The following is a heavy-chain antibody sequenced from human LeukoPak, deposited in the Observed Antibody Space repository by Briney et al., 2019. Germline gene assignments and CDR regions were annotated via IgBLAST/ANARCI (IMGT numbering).Heavy chain of an antibody. D-gene: IGHD3-3*01. V-gene: IGHV3-48*03. Sequence: PGGSLRLSCAASGFPFSSYEMNWVRQAPGKGLEWISCISGTGSTIYYADSVKGRFTISRDNAKNSLYLQMSSLRAEDTAVYYCARSWRFYFDFWGQGTLVTVSS. CDR2: ISGTGSTI. CDR1: GFPFSSYE. J-gene: IGHJ4*02. CDR3: ARSWRFYFDF.